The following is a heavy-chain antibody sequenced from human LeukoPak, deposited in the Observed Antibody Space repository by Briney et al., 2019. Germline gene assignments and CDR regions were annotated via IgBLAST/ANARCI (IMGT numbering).Heavy chain of an antibody. D-gene: IGHD5-24*01. CDR3: ARASGARWLHELDY. CDR1: GFTFSSYA. Sequence: QTGGSLRLSCAASGFTFSSYAMHWVRQAPGKGLEWVAVISHDGSNKYYADSVKSRFTISRDNSKNTLYLQMNSLRAEDTAVYYCARASGARWLHELDYWGQGTLVTVSS. V-gene: IGHV3-30-3*01. J-gene: IGHJ4*02. CDR2: ISHDGSNK.